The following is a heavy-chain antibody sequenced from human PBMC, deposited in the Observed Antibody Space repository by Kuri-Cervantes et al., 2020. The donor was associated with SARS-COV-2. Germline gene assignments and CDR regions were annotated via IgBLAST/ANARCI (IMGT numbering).Heavy chain of an antibody. CDR2: IRNKGYGATT. CDR1: VFSFGTSA. CDR3: SRGRVWFDP. J-gene: IGHJ5*02. V-gene: IGHV3-49*04. Sequence: GGSLRLSCAASVFSFGTSAMSWVRQAPGKGLEWVGFIRNKGYGATTEYGASVKGRFTISRDDSESIAYLQMNSLKTEDTAVYYCSRGRVWFDPWGQGTLVTVSS.